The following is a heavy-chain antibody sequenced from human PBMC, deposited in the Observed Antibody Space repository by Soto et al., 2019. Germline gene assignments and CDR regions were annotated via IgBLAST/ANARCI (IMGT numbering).Heavy chain of an antibody. CDR2: ISYDGSNK. J-gene: IGHJ3*02. Sequence: QVQLVESGGGVVQPGRSLRLSCAASGFTFSSYAMHWVRQAPGKGLEWGAVISYDGSNKYYADSVKGRFTISRDNSKNTLYLQMNSLRAEDTAVYYCASNSVVPAAIRLGAFDIWGQGTMVTVSS. D-gene: IGHD2-2*02. V-gene: IGHV3-30-3*01. CDR1: GFTFSSYA. CDR3: ASNSVVPAAIRLGAFDI.